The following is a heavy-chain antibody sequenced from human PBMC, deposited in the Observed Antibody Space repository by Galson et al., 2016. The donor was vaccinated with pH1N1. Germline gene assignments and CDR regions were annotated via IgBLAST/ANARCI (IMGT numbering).Heavy chain of an antibody. V-gene: IGHV3-23*01. D-gene: IGHD2-2*01. CDR1: GFIFSSYA. CDR2: LSAASTAV. CDR3: AKGGRVGVQGYYYALDV. J-gene: IGHJ6*02. Sequence: SLRLSCAASGFIFSSYAMTWVRQAPGKGLEWVSALSAASTAVYYGNSVKGRFTISRDKSKNTLYLQMNSLRAEDTAVYYCAKGGRVGVQGYYYALDVWGQGTAVTGSS.